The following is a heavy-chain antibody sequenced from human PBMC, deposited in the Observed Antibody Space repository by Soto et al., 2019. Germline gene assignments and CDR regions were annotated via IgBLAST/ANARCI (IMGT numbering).Heavy chain of an antibody. Sequence: QVQLVQSGAEVKKPGSSVKVFCKASGGTFSSYAISWVRQAPGQGLEWMGGIIPIFGTANYAQKFQGRVTITADKSTSTAYMELSSLRSEDTDVYYCARPSVDYGGNAAEYFQHWGQGTLVTVSS. CDR1: GGTFSSYA. D-gene: IGHD4-17*01. CDR2: IIPIFGTA. J-gene: IGHJ1*01. V-gene: IGHV1-69*06. CDR3: ARPSVDYGGNAAEYFQH.